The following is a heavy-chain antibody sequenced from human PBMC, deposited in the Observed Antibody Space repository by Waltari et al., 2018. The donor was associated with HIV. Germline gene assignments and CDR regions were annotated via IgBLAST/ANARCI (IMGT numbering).Heavy chain of an antibody. CDR1: GFTVRDHY. CDR2: IYSGGYT. Sequence: EVQLVETGGNLIQPGGSLRLSGAASGFTVRDHYMSWVREPPGKGLEWVSVIYSGGYTSYADSVKGRFTVSRDTSKNTLFLQMNSLRVEDTAVYYCARGVVITTRNWYFDLWGRGTLVTFSS. J-gene: IGHJ2*01. D-gene: IGHD3-22*01. V-gene: IGHV3-53*02. CDR3: ARGVVITTRNWYFDL.